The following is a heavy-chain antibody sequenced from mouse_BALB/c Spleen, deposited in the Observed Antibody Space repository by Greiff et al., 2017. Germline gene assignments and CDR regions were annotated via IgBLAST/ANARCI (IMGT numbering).Heavy chain of an antibody. V-gene: IGHV5-17*02. Sequence: EVQLVESGGGLVQPGGSRKLSCAASGFTFSSFGMHWVRQAPEKGLEWVAYISSGSSTIYYADTVKGRFTISRDNPKNTLFLQMTSLRSEDTAMYYCARALTVVAKSYAMDYWGQGTSVTVSS. J-gene: IGHJ4*01. CDR2: ISSGSSTI. CDR3: ARALTVVAKSYAMDY. CDR1: GFTFSSFG. D-gene: IGHD1-1*01.